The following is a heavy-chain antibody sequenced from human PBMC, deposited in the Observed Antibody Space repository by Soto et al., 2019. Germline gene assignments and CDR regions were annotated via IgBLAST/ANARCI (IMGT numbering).Heavy chain of an antibody. D-gene: IGHD6-19*01. V-gene: IGHV3-30*18. CDR3: VKDGSSGWPYYYGMDV. CDR2: ISYDGSNK. CDR1: GFTFSGYG. J-gene: IGHJ6*02. Sequence: VQLVESGGGVVQPGRSLRLSCAASGFTFSGYGMHWVRQAPGKGLEWVAVISYDGSNKYYADSVKGRFTISRDNSKNTLYLQMSSLTAEDTAVYYCVKDGSSGWPYYYGMDVWGQGTTVTVSS.